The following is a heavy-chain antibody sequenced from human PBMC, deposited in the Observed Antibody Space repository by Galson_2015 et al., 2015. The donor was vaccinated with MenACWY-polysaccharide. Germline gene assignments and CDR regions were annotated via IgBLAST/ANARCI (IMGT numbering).Heavy chain of an antibody. CDR3: ARDRFGYFDYFFDY. D-gene: IGHD3-9*01. CDR2: VSFNGNT. V-gene: IGHV4-59*01. CDR1: GGSTSSYY. J-gene: IGHJ4*02. Sequence: ETLSLTCTVSGGSTSSYYWTWIRQPPGKGLEWIGYVSFNGNTNYHPSPKGRVTMSTDSSKRQFSLNPTAVTAADTAVYYCARDRFGYFDYFFDYWGQGTLVTVSS.